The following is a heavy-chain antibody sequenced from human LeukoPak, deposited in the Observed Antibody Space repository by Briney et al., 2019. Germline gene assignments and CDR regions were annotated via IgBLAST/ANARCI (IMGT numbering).Heavy chain of an antibody. CDR2: IIPIFGTA. V-gene: IGHV1-69*13. CDR3: ARDSSGWYTI. J-gene: IGHJ4*02. CDR1: GYTFTSYG. D-gene: IGHD6-19*01. Sequence: SVKVSCKASGYTFTSYGISWVRQAPGQGLEWMGGIIPIFGTANYAQKFQGRVTITADESTSTAYMELSSLRSEDTAVYYCARDSSGWYTIWGQGTLVTVSS.